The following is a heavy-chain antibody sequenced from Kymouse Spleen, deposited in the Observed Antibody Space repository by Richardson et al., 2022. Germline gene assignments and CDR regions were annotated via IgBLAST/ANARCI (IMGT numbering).Heavy chain of an antibody. J-gene: IGHJ6*02. Sequence: EVQLVESGGGLVKPGGSLRLSCAASGFTFSSYSMNWVRQAPGKGLEWVSSISSSSSYIYYADSVKGRFTISRDNAKNSLYLQMNSLRAEDTAVYYCARDRDDILTGYYKDYYYYYGMDVWGQGTTVTVSS. D-gene: IGHD3-9*01. CDR2: ISSSSSYI. V-gene: IGHV3-21*03. CDR3: ARDRDDILTGYYKDYYYYYGMDV. CDR1: GFTFSSYS.